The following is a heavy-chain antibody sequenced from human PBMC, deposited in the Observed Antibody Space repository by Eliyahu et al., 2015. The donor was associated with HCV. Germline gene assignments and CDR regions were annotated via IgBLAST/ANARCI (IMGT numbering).Heavy chain of an antibody. CDR1: GFXFXXXX. D-gene: IGHD3-22*01. CDR2: IRSSGTYI. J-gene: IGHJ4*02. CDR3: ARAFPRAPSDDYYDSSGSLPVGY. Sequence: EVQLVESGGGLVKPGGSLRXSCAASGFXFXXXXXNXVRQAPGKGLEWVSSIRSSGTYIYYADSVKGRFTISRDNAKNSLYLQMNNLRAEDTAIYYCARAFPRAPSDDYYDSSGSLPVGYWGQGTLVTVSS. V-gene: IGHV3-21*01.